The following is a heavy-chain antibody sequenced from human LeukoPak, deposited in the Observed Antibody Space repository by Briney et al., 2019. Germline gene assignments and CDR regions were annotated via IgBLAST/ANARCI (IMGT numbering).Heavy chain of an antibody. V-gene: IGHV4-38-2*01. CDR3: AIIHSRKYYFDY. CDR1: GYSISSGYY. D-gene: IGHD6-13*01. CDR2: IYHSGST. J-gene: IGHJ4*02. Sequence: SETLSLTCAVSGYSISSGYYWGWIRQPPGKGLEWIGSIYHSGSTYYNPSLKSRVTISVDTSKNQFSLKLSSVTDADTAVYYCAIIHSRKYYFDYWGQGTLVTVSS.